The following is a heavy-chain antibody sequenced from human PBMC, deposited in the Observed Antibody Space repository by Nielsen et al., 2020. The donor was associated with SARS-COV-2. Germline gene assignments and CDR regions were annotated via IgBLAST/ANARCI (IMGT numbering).Heavy chain of an antibody. V-gene: IGHV3-30*18. CDR3: TKGAQLGDY. CDR2: ISYDGSVK. Sequence: GGSLRLSCEASGFSISKFGMHWVRQAPGKGLDWMTFISYDGSVKYYANSVKGRFTISTDTSKNTLYLQMNSLRPEDTAVYYCTKGAQLGDYWGQGTLVTVS. J-gene: IGHJ4*02. D-gene: IGHD6-13*01. CDR1: GFSISKFG.